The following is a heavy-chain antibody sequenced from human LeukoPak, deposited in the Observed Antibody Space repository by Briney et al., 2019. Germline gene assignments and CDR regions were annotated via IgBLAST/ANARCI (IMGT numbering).Heavy chain of an antibody. CDR3: ARGRVVGDSSSWYDY. D-gene: IGHD6-13*01. CDR2: INHSGST. V-gene: IGHV4-34*01. J-gene: IGHJ4*02. CDR1: GGSFSGYH. Sequence: SETLSLTCAVYGGSFSGYHWSWIRQPPGKGLEWIGEINHSGSTNYNPSLKSRVTISVDTSKNQFSLKLSSVTAADTAVYYCARGRVVGDSSSWYDYWGQGTLVTVSS.